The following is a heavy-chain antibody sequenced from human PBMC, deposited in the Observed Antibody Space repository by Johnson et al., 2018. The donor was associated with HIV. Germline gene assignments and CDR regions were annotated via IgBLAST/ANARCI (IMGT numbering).Heavy chain of an antibody. J-gene: IGHJ3*02. CDR1: GFTVSSNY. D-gene: IGHD3-10*01. V-gene: IGHV3-66*01. Sequence: VQLVESGGGLVKPGGSLRLSCAASGFTVSSNYMSWVRQAPGKGLAWVSVIASGGGTKYADSVPCRFIIARDNSKNTLYLQMNSLRAEDTAVYYCAKDRVRDAFDIWGQGTMVTVSS. CDR3: AKDRVRDAFDI. CDR2: IASGGGT.